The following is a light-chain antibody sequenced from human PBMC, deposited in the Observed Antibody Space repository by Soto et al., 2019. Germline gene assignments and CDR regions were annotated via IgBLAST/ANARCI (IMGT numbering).Light chain of an antibody. CDR2: EVS. V-gene: IGLV2-14*01. J-gene: IGLJ1*01. CDR3: SSFTSSSTQV. Sequence: QSALTQPASVSGSPGQTITISCTGTSSDVGGYNYVSWYQQHPGKVPKLMIYEVSNRPSGVVNRFSGSKSGNTASLTSSEPQAEDEADYYCSSFTSSSTQVFGTGTKLTVL. CDR1: SSDVGGYNY.